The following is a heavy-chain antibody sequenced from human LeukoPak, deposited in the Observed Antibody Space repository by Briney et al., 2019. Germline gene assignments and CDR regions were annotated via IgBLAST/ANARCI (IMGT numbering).Heavy chain of an antibody. J-gene: IGHJ4*02. D-gene: IGHD3-10*01. CDR1: GFTFSSYG. Sequence: PGGSLRLSCAASGFTFSSYGMHWVRQAPGKGLEWVAVISYDGSNKYYADSVKGRFTISRDNSKNTLYLQMNSLRAEDTAVYYCARDRWRGVSNPTLDYWGQGTLVTVSS. V-gene: IGHV3-30*19. CDR2: ISYDGSNK. CDR3: ARDRWRGVSNPTLDY.